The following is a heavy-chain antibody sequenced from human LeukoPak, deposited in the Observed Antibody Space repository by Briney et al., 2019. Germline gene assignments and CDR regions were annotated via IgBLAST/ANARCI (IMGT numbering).Heavy chain of an antibody. CDR2: ISSSSSYI. Sequence: GGSLRLSCAASGFTFSSYSMNWVRQAPGKGLECVSSISSSSSYIYYADSVKVRFTISRDNAKNSLYLQMNSLRAEDTAVYYCAKYFASGSYYKLPHWGQGTLVTVSS. J-gene: IGHJ1*01. CDR1: GFTFSSYS. V-gene: IGHV3-21*01. CDR3: AKYFASGSYYKLPH. D-gene: IGHD3-10*01.